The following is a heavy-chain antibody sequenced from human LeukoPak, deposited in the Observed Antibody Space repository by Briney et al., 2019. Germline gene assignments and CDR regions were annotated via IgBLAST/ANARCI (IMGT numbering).Heavy chain of an antibody. CDR3: ARATRGYSYGLDY. CDR1: GFTFSSYA. J-gene: IGHJ4*02. D-gene: IGHD5-18*01. CDR2: ISGSGGST. Sequence: GGSLRLSCAASGFTFSSYAMSWVRQAPGKGLEWVSAISGSGGSTYYADSVKGRFTISRDNSKNTLYPQMNSLRAEDTAVYYCARATRGYSYGLDYWGQGTLVTVSS. V-gene: IGHV3-23*01.